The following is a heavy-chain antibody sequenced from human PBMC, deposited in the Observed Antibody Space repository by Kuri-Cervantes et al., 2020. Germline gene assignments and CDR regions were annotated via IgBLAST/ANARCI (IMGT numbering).Heavy chain of an antibody. CDR2: ISYDGSNK. Sequence: GESLKISCAASGFTFSSYAMHWVRQAPGKGLEWVAVISYDGSNKYYADSVKGRFTISRDNSKNTLYLQMNSLRAEDTAVYYCAKAGARVISGSDLEDFDYWGQGTLVTVSS. CDR3: AKAGARVISGSDLEDFDY. D-gene: IGHD1-26*01. J-gene: IGHJ4*02. CDR1: GFTFSSYA. V-gene: IGHV3-30-3*01.